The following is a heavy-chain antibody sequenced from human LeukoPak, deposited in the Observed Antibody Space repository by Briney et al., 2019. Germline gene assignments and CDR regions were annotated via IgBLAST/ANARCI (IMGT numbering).Heavy chain of an antibody. J-gene: IGHJ4*02. V-gene: IGHV3-23*01. D-gene: IGHD3-10*01. CDR1: GFTFSSFA. CDR2: ISGGGSST. Sequence: PGGSLRLSCAASGFTFSSFAMSWVRQAPGKGLEWVSTISGGGSSTYYADSVKGRFTISGDNSKDTLHLHMISLRAEDTAVYYCARSFFYGSGSYSLYYFDYWGQGTLVTVSS. CDR3: ARSFFYGSGSYSLYYFDY.